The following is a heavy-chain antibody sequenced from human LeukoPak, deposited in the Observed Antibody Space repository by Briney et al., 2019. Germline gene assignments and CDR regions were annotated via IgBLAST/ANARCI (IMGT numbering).Heavy chain of an antibody. CDR1: GFTVSSNY. CDR2: ISGSGGST. CDR3: AKDLRSVRGVTTVTTKDAFDI. V-gene: IGHV3-23*01. J-gene: IGHJ3*02. Sequence: GGSLRLSCAASGFTVSSNYMSWVRQAPGKGLEWVSAISGSGGSTYYADSVKGRFTISRDNSKNTLYLRMNSLRAEDTAVYYCAKDLRSVRGVTTVTTKDAFDIWGQGTMVTVSS. D-gene: IGHD4-11*01.